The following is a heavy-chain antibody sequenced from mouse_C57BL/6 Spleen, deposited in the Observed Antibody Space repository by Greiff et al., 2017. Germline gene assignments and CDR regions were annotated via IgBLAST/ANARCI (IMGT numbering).Heavy chain of an antibody. D-gene: IGHD4-1*01. CDR1: GYTFTSYG. Sequence: VQLQQSGAELARPGASVKLSCKASGYTFTSYGISWVKQRTGQGLEWIGDIYPRSGNTYYNEKFKGKATLTADKSSSTAYMELRSLTSADSAVYFCAILTGPYFDYWGQGTTLTVSS. CDR3: AILTGPYFDY. CDR2: IYPRSGNT. V-gene: IGHV1-81*01. J-gene: IGHJ2*01.